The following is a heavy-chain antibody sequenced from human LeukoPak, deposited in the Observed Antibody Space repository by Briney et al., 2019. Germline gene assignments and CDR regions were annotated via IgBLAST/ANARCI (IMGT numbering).Heavy chain of an antibody. D-gene: IGHD5-18*01. J-gene: IGHJ4*02. Sequence: PGGSLRLSCAASGFTFSSHSMNWVRQAPGKGLEWVSSISSISDYIYYAESVKGRFTISRDNAKNSLYLQMNSLRVEDTAVYYCARAYSYGPDYWGQGTLVTVSS. CDR3: ARAYSYGPDY. CDR1: GFTFSSHS. V-gene: IGHV3-21*04. CDR2: ISSISDYI.